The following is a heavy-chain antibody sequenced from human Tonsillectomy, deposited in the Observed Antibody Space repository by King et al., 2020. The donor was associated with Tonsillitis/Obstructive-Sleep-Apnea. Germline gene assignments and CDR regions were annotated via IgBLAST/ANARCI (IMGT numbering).Heavy chain of an antibody. D-gene: IGHD3-10*01. V-gene: IGHV3-7*01. J-gene: IGHJ3*02. CDR3: AGEKGYEGSGGGGAFDI. CDR1: GFTFSSYW. CDR2: IKQDGSEK. Sequence: EVQLVESGGGLVQPGGSLRLSCAASGFTFSSYWMSWVRQAPGKGLEWVANIKQDGSEKYYVDSVKGRFTISRDNAKNSLYLQMNSLRAEDTAVYYCAGEKGYEGSGGGGAFDIWGQGTMVTVSS.